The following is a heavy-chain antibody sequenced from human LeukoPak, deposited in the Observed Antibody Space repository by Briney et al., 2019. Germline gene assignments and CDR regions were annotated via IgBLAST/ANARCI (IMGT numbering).Heavy chain of an antibody. Sequence: PGGSLRLSCAASGFTFSSYWMSWVRQAPGKGLEWVANIKQDGSEKYYVDSVKGRFTISRDNAKNSLYLQMNSLRAEDTAVYYCARSQWLRFDAFDIWGQGTMVTVSS. CDR2: IKQDGSEK. J-gene: IGHJ3*02. CDR1: GFTFSSYW. V-gene: IGHV3-7*01. D-gene: IGHD5-12*01. CDR3: ARSQWLRFDAFDI.